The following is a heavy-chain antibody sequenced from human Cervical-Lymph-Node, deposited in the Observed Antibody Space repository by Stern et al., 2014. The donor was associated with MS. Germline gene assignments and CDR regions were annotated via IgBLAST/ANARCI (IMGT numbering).Heavy chain of an antibody. Sequence: QVQLVQSGAEVKKPGASVKVSCKASGYTFSSYGISWVRQAPGQGLEWMGWISGHNGKTKYAQKFQGRVTMTTDASTSTAYMELRSLISDDTAVYYCARAGYFDSSGYFVYWGQGTLVTVSS. V-gene: IGHV1-18*04. CDR1: GYTFSSYG. D-gene: IGHD3-22*01. CDR2: ISGHNGKT. J-gene: IGHJ4*02. CDR3: ARAGYFDSSGYFVY.